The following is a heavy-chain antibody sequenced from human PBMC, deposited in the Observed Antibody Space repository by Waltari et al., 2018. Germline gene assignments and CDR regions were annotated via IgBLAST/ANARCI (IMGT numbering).Heavy chain of an antibody. V-gene: IGHV3-7*01. CDR2: IKQDGSEK. D-gene: IGHD2-2*01. CDR3: AREIFEIVVPAAKSSNWFDP. Sequence: EVQLVESGGGLVQPGGSLRLSCAASGFTFSSYWMSWVRQAPGKGLEWVANIKQDGSEKYYVDSVKGRFTISRDNAKNSLYLQMNSLRAEDTAVYYCAREIFEIVVPAAKSSNWFDPWGQGTLVTVSS. CDR1: GFTFSSYW. J-gene: IGHJ5*02.